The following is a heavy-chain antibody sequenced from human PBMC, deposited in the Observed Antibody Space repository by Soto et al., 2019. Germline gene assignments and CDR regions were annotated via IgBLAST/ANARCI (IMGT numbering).Heavy chain of an antibody. J-gene: IGHJ4*02. CDR2: ICGTGGTT. CDR1: GFTFSRYA. Sequence: EVQLLESGGGSVQPGGSLRLSCSASGFTFSRYAMTWVRQAPGKGLEWVSAICGTGGTTYYADSVKGRFTISRDNSKNTLYLQMNSLRDEDTAIYYCAKNRGGSCYSALDYWGRGTLVTVSS. V-gene: IGHV3-23*01. CDR3: AKNRGGSCYSALDY. D-gene: IGHD2-15*01.